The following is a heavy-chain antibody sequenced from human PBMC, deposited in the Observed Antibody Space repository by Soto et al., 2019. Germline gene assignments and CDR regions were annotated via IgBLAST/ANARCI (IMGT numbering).Heavy chain of an antibody. CDR2: ISSSSSYI. V-gene: IGHV3-21*01. CDR3: ARAQGYSYGNAFDI. Sequence: GSLRLSCAASGFTFSSYSMNWVRQAPGKGLEWVSSISSSSSYIYYADSVKGRFTISRDNAKNSLYPQMNSLRAEDTAVYYCARAQGYSYGNAFDIWGQGTMVTVSS. D-gene: IGHD5-18*01. J-gene: IGHJ3*02. CDR1: GFTFSSYS.